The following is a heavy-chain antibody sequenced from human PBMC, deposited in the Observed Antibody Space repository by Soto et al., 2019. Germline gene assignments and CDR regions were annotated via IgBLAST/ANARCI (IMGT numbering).Heavy chain of an antibody. CDR2: ISGSGGGA. J-gene: IGHJ6*03. D-gene: IGHD2-15*01. Sequence: EVQLLESGGGSVQPGESLRLSCLASGFNFNNYAMTWVRQAPGKGLEWVAGISGSGGGAYYADSLRGRFTISRDNSKNMVYLQMNRLRVEDTALYYCAKDRDSRDLSYYYYFMDVWGKGTTVTVSS. V-gene: IGHV3-23*01. CDR3: AKDRDSRDLSYYYYFMDV. CDR1: GFNFNNYA.